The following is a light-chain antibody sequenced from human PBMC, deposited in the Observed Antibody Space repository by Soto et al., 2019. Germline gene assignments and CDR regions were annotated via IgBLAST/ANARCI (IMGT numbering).Light chain of an antibody. Sequence: DIVMTQSPVTLSVSPGERATLSCRASQSVSTDLAWYQQKPGQAPRLLIYRASTGATDIPARFSASGSGADFTLTISSLQSEDFALYYCQQYNKWPLTFGGGTKVEI. CDR1: QSVSTD. CDR2: RAS. J-gene: IGKJ4*01. CDR3: QQYNKWPLT. V-gene: IGKV3-15*01.